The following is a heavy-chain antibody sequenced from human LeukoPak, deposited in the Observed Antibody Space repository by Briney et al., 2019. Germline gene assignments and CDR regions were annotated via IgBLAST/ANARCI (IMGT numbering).Heavy chain of an antibody. Sequence: GESLKISCKTSGYKFSNFWIGWVRQTPGKGLEWMGVLYPDDSDTRYNPSFQGQVTISADKSIRTAYLQWRSLKASDTGLYYCARGRGAFHGYENFDFWGQGTPVTVSS. CDR3: ARGRGAFHGYENFDF. CDR1: GYKFSNFW. CDR2: LYPDDSDT. V-gene: IGHV5-51*01. D-gene: IGHD5-12*01. J-gene: IGHJ4*02.